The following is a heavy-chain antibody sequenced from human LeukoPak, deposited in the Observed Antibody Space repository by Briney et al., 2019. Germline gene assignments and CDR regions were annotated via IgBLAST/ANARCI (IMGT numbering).Heavy chain of an antibody. CDR1: GFTVSSYY. Sequence: GGSLRLSCAASGFTVSSYYMSWVRQAPGKGPEWLSVIYTAGFTHYADSVKGRFTISRDNSKNTLYLQMNSLRAEDTAVYYCAKGESAVYDFWSGYWGQYFDYRGQGTLVTVSS. V-gene: IGHV3-53*01. CDR2: IYTAGFT. J-gene: IGHJ4*02. CDR3: AKGESAVYDFWSGYWGQYFDY. D-gene: IGHD3-3*01.